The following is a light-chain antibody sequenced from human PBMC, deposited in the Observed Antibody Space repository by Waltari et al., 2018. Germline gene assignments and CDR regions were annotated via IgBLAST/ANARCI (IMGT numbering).Light chain of an antibody. J-gene: IGKJ5*01. CDR3: QVLNSFPVT. Sequence: DIQLTQSPSFLSASIGDGVTITCRASQDISTYLAWYQQKPGKAPNLLLYSASTLQSGVPSRFSGSGSGTDFTLTISSLQPEDFATDYCQVLNSFPVTFGQGTRLEIK. V-gene: IGKV1-9*01. CDR1: QDISTY. CDR2: SAS.